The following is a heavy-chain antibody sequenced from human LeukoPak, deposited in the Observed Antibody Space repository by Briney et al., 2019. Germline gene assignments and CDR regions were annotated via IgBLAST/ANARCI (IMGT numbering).Heavy chain of an antibody. V-gene: IGHV5-51*01. J-gene: IGHJ4*02. CDR2: IYPGDSDT. CDR1: GYIFTSYW. Sequence: GESLKISCKGSGYIFTSYWIGWARQMPGKGLEWMGIIYPGDSDTRYSPSFQGQVTISVDKSISTAYLQWSSLKASDTAMYYCARRAYCSSTSCRYFDYWGQGALVTVSS. D-gene: IGHD2-2*01. CDR3: ARRAYCSSTSCRYFDY.